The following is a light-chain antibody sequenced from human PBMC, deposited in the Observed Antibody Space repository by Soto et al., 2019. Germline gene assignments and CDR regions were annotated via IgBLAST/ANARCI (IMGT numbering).Light chain of an antibody. CDR1: QDIRNN. CDR2: AAS. Sequence: DIQMTQSPSSLSASVGDRVTIICRASQDIRNNLGWCQQKPGKAPKRLIYAASSLESGVPSRFSGSGSGTEFTLTISSLQPEDFASYYCLQHKSFPYTFGQGTKLETK. J-gene: IGKJ2*01. V-gene: IGKV1-17*01. CDR3: LQHKSFPYT.